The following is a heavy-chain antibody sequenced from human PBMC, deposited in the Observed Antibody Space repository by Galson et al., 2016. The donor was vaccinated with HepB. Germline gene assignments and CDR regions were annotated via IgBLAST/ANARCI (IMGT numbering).Heavy chain of an antibody. D-gene: IGHD4-23*01. J-gene: IGHJ1*01. CDR2: IYPGDSDT. V-gene: IGHV5-51*01. CDR3: ARRDYAPYEDYGGDSDYEYFQH. Sequence: QSGAEVKEPGESLKISCKGSGYSFNTYWIGWVRQMPGKGLEWMGIIYPGDSDTRYSPSFQGQVTISADKSISTAYLQWSSLKASDTAMYYCARRDYAPYEDYGGDSDYEYFQHWGQGTLVTVSS. CDR1: GYSFNTYW.